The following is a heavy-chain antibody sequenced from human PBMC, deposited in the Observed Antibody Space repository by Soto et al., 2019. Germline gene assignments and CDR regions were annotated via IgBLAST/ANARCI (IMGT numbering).Heavy chain of an antibody. V-gene: IGHV6-1*01. D-gene: IGHD3-10*01. Sequence: SQTLSLTCAISGDSVSSNSAAWNWIRQSPSRGLEWLGRTYYRSKWYNDYAVSVKSRITINPDTSKNQFSLQLNSVTPEDTAVYYCARLWFGEFHALGYYGMDVWGQGTTVTVSS. CDR1: GDSVSSNSAA. J-gene: IGHJ6*02. CDR3: ARLWFGEFHALGYYGMDV. CDR2: TYYRSKWYN.